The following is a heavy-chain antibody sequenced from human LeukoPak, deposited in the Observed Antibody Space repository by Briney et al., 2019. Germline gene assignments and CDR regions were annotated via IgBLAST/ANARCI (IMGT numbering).Heavy chain of an antibody. D-gene: IGHD3-9*01. V-gene: IGHV4-59*08. CDR1: GGSISSYY. CDR3: ARGAPYYDILTGYYPPRAFDI. CDR2: IYYSGST. Sequence: PSETLSLTCTVSGGSISSYYWSWIRQPPGKGLEWIGYIYYSGSTNYNPSLKSRVTISVDTSKNQFSLKLSSVTAADTAVYYCARGAPYYDILTGYYPPRAFDIWGQGTMVTVSS. J-gene: IGHJ3*02.